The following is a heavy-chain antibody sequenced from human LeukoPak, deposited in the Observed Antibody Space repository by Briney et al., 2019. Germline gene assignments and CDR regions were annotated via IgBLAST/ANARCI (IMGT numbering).Heavy chain of an antibody. CDR2: IYYSGST. Sequence: SSETLSLTCTVSGGSISSYYWSWIRQPPGKGLEWIGYIYYSGSTNYNPSLKSRVTISVDTSKNQFSLKLSSVTAADTAVYYCARERKLPDAFDIWGQGTMVTVSS. CDR3: ARERKLPDAFDI. J-gene: IGHJ3*02. D-gene: IGHD2-15*01. V-gene: IGHV4-59*13. CDR1: GGSISSYY.